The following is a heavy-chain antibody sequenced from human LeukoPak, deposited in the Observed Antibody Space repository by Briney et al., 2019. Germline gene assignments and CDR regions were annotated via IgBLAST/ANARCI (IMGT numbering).Heavy chain of an antibody. CDR2: INAGNGNT. Sequence: ASVKVSCKASGYTFTSYGISWVRQAPGQRLEWMGWINAGNGNTKYSQKFQGRVTITRDTSASTAYMELSSLRSEDTAVYYCARPSGSYFMWFDPWGQGTLVTVSS. J-gene: IGHJ5*02. D-gene: IGHD1-26*01. CDR3: ARPSGSYFMWFDP. V-gene: IGHV1-3*01. CDR1: GYTFTSYG.